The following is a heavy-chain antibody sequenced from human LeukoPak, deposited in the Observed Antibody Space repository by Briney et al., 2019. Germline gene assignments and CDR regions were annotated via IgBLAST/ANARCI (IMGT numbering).Heavy chain of an antibody. D-gene: IGHD2-2*01. J-gene: IGHJ5*02. CDR3: TSLSTTRYPSVP. CDR2: IRTKPNNYAT. Sequence: RGALRLSCAPSGYIFSRSALHRVRQAPGKGLDWDRRIRTKPNNYATAYAASVEGRFTVSRDDSKNMAYLQMNSLKTGDTAVYYCTSLSTTRYPSVPWGEGTVVVVSS. CDR1: GYIFSRSA. V-gene: IGHV3-73*01.